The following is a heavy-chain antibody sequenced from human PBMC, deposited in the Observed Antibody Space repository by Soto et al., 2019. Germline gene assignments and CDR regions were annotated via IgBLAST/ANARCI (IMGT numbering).Heavy chain of an antibody. V-gene: IGHV3-74*01. CDR3: ARVISFFMCYDIYDYYGMDV. J-gene: IGHJ6*02. D-gene: IGHD3-16*01. CDR2: INTDGSST. Sequence: GGSLRLSCAASGFTFSTYWMEWVRQAPGKGPVWVSRINTDGSSTNYADSVKGRFTISRDNAKNTLYLQMNSLRDEDTAVYYCARVISFFMCYDIYDYYGMDVWGQGTWVTV. CDR1: GFTFSTYW.